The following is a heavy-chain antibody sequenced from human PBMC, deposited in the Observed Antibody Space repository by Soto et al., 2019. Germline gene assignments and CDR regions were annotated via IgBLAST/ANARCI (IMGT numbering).Heavy chain of an antibody. D-gene: IGHD5-12*01. J-gene: IGHJ6*02. CDR1: GYSFTSYW. CDR2: IYPGDSDT. CDR3: ARHIRRTRGNDYGMDV. V-gene: IGHV5-51*01. Sequence: PGESLKISCKGSGYSFTSYWIGWARQMPGKGLEWMGIIYPGDSDTRYSPSFQGQVTISADKSISTAYLQWSSLKASDTAMYYCARHIRRTRGNDYGMDVWGQGTTVTVSS.